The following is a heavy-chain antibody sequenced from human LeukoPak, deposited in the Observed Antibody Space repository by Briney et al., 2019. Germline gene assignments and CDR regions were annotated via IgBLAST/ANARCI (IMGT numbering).Heavy chain of an antibody. J-gene: IGHJ4*02. CDR2: ISSSSSYI. D-gene: IGHD3-10*01. V-gene: IGHV3-21*01. Sequence: GGSLRLSCAASGFTFSSYSMNWVRQAPGKGLEWVSSISSSSSYIYYADSVKGRFTISRDNAKNSLYLQMNSLRAEDTAVYYCARDSPYYASGSYGFDYWGQGTLVAVSS. CDR3: ARDSPYYASGSYGFDY. CDR1: GFTFSSYS.